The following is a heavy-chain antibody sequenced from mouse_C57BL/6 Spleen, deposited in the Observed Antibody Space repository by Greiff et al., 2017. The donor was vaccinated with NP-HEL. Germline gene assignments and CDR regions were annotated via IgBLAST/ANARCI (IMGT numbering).Heavy chain of an antibody. CDR2: INPGSGGT. V-gene: IGHV1-54*01. CDR3: ARGEDGSRGGFAY. CDR1: GYAFTNYL. D-gene: IGHD1-1*01. J-gene: IGHJ3*01. Sequence: QVQLQQSGAELVRPGTSVKVSCKASGYAFTNYLIEWVKQRPGQGLEWIGVINPGSGGTNYNEKFKGKATLTADKSSSTAYMQLSSLTSEDSAVYFCARGEDGSRGGFAYWGQGTLVTVSA.